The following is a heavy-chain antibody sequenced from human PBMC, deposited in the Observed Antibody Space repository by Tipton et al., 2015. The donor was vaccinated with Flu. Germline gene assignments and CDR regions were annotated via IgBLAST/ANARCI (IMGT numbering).Heavy chain of an antibody. CDR3: ARGQGANP. CDR1: GFTFSDYW. J-gene: IGHJ5*02. CDR2: IKKDGSEK. Sequence: SLRLSCAASGFTFSDYWMSWVRQAPGKGPEWVANIKKDGSEKYYVDSVKGRFTISRDNSKNMLSLEMNSLRAEDTAVYYCARGQGANPWGQGTLVTVSS. V-gene: IGHV3-7*03.